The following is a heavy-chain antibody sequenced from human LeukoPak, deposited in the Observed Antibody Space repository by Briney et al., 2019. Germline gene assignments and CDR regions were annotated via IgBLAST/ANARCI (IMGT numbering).Heavy chain of an antibody. V-gene: IGHV3-23*01. CDR1: GFTFSSYA. CDR2: ISGSGGST. Sequence: PGGSLRLSCAASGFTFSSYAMGWVRQAPGKGLEWVSAISGSGGSTYYADSVKGRFTISRDNSKNTLYLQMNSLRAEDTAVYYCAKERPQYYYDSSGPTGGYFDYWGQGTLVTVSS. D-gene: IGHD3-22*01. CDR3: AKERPQYYYDSSGPTGGYFDY. J-gene: IGHJ4*02.